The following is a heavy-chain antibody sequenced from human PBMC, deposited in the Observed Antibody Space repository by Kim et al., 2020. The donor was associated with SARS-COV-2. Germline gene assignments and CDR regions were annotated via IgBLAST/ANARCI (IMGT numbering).Heavy chain of an antibody. CDR3: TTGSPVAGGIFDN. V-gene: IGHV3-15*06. J-gene: IGHJ4*02. D-gene: IGHD6-13*01. Sequence: NYPTPVKGRFTISRDDSRNTLYLQMSSLTVDDIGVYYCTTGSPVAGGIFDNWGQGTLVTVSS.